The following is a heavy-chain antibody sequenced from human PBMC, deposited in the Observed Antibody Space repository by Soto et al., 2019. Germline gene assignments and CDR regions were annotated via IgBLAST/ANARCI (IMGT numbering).Heavy chain of an antibody. V-gene: IGHV3-30*03. Sequence: QVQLVESGGGVAQPGRSLTLSCAASGFAFSNFGMQWVRQAPGKGLEWVASISYDGNIKYSADSVKGRFTIPRDNSKNTLYLQMNSLRSEDTAVYFCARFWGPITAAVDDYWGQGTLVTVSS. CDR1: GFAFSNFG. D-gene: IGHD6-13*01. CDR2: ISYDGNIK. J-gene: IGHJ4*02. CDR3: ARFWGPITAAVDDY.